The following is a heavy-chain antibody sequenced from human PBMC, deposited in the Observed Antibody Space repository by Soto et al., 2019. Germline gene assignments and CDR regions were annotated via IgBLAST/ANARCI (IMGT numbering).Heavy chain of an antibody. CDR2: IYPGDSDT. V-gene: IGHV5-51*01. CDR1: GYSFTIYW. Sequence: GESLKISCKGSGYSFTIYWIGWVRQMPGKGLEWMGIIYPGDSDTTYSPSFQGQVTISADKSISTAYLQWSSLKASDTAMYYCARTAAAGKYYYGMDVWGQGTTVTVSS. D-gene: IGHD6-13*01. CDR3: ARTAAAGKYYYGMDV. J-gene: IGHJ6*02.